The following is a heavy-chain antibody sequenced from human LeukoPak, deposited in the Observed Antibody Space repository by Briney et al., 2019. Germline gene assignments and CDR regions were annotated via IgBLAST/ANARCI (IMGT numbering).Heavy chain of an antibody. V-gene: IGHV4-34*01. J-gene: IGHJ4*02. CDR1: GGSFSDYV. CDR3: ARGRRRGVMSK. D-gene: IGHD3-16*01. Sequence: SETLSLTCAVHGGSFSDYVWHWARQSPGKGLEWIGQISHSGITSYTPSLKPRVTISLDTSKTQFSLQWTSVTVADAAVYYCARGRRRGVMSKWGQGTLVAVSS. CDR2: ISHSGIT.